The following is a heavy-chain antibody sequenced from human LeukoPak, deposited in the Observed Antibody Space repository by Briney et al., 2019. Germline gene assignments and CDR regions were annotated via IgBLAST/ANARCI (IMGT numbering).Heavy chain of an antibody. D-gene: IGHD5-18*01. CDR3: ARDQGYSYGSPFDY. V-gene: IGHV4-61*02. J-gene: IGHJ4*02. CDR1: GGSISSGSYY. CDR2: IYTSGST. Sequence: SETLSLTCTVSGGSISSGSYYWSWIRQPAGKGLEWIGRIYTSGSTNYNPSLKSRVTISVDTSRNQFSLKLSSVTAADTAVYYCARDQGYSYGSPFDYWGQGTLVTVSS.